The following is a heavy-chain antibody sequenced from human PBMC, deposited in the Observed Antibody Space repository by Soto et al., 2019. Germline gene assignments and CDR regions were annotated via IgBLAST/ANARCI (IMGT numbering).Heavy chain of an antibody. V-gene: IGHV3-13*01. CDR2: IGTAGDT. CDR3: ARSRDGYKRYWYFDL. Sequence: EVQLVESGGGLVQPGGSLRLSCAASGFTFSSYDMHWVRQATGKGLEWVSAIGTAGDTYYPGSVKGRFTISRENAKNSLYLQMNSLRAGDTAVYYCARSRDGYKRYWYFDLWGRGTLVTVSS. CDR1: GFTFSSYD. D-gene: IGHD5-12*01. J-gene: IGHJ2*01.